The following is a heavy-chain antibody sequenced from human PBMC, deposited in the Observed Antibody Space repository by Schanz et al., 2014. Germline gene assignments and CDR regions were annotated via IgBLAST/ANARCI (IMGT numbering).Heavy chain of an antibody. Sequence: QVQLVQSGAEVKKPGASVKVSCKASGYTFISYGINWVRQAPGQGLEWMGKINPSGGSTTYAQKFQGRVTMTRDTSTSTVYMELSSLRSEDTAVYYCARDGVDAAAGGNYWGQGTLVTVSS. J-gene: IGHJ4*02. D-gene: IGHD6-13*01. CDR1: GYTFISYG. V-gene: IGHV1-46*03. CDR3: ARDGVDAAAGGNY. CDR2: INPSGGST.